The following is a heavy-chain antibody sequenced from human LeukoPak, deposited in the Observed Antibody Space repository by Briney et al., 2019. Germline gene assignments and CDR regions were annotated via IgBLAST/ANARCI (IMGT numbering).Heavy chain of an antibody. V-gene: IGHV4-34*01. J-gene: IGHJ5*02. CDR2: INHSGST. CDR1: VGSFSGYY. Sequence: SETLSLTCADYVGSFSGYYWSWIRQPPGKGLEWIGEINHSGSTNYNPSLKSRVTISVDTSKNQFSLKLSSVTAADTAVYYCARELENDILTGYNHWFDPWGQGTLVTVSS. CDR3: ARELENDILTGYNHWFDP. D-gene: IGHD3-9*01.